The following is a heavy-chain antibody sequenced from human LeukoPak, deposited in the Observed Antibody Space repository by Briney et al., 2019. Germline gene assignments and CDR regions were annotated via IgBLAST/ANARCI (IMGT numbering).Heavy chain of an antibody. J-gene: IGHJ6*02. CDR2: INPNSGGT. CDR1: GYTFTGYY. Sequence: GASVKVSCKASGYTFTGYYMHWVRQAPGQGLEWMGWINPNSGGTNYAQKFQGWVTMTRDTSISTAYMELSRLRSDDTAVYYCARDGYDILTGLLGYGMDVWGQGTTVTVSS. D-gene: IGHD3-9*01. V-gene: IGHV1-2*04. CDR3: ARDGYDILTGLLGYGMDV.